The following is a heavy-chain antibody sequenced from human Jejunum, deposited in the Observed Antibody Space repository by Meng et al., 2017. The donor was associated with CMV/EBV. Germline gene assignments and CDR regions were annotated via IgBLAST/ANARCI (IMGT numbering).Heavy chain of an antibody. CDR2: IYHSGQS. D-gene: IGHD3-10*01. Sequence: CTVLGDSIGSGNWWSWVRQPPGKGLDWIGYIYHSGQSDYNPSLKSRVTISVDTSKNQFSLKLNSVTAADTAVYYCARYGPGRYFDPWGQGTLVTVSS. J-gene: IGHJ5*02. V-gene: IGHV4-4*02. CDR3: ARYGPGRYFDP. CDR1: GDSIGSGNW.